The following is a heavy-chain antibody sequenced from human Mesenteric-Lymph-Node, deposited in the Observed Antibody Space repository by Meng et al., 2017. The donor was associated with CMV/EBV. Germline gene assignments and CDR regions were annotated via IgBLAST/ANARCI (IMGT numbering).Heavy chain of an antibody. CDR3: AREGNTIFGGIDY. D-gene: IGHD3-3*01. V-gene: IGHV3-48*03. CDR2: ISSSGSTI. J-gene: IGHJ4*02. Sequence: GGSLRLSCAASGFSVSRNYMTWVRQAPGKGLEWVSYISSSGSTIYYADSVKGRFTISRDNAKNSLYLQMNSLRAEDTAVYYCAREGNTIFGGIDYWGQGTLVTVSS. CDR1: GFSVSRNY.